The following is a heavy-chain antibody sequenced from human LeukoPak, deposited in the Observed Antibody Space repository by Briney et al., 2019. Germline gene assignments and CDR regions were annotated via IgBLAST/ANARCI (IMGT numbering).Heavy chain of an antibody. CDR1: GYSFTSYW. V-gene: IGHV5-10-1*01. D-gene: IGHD6-19*01. CDR3: ARPWGAGYSSGWYGY. CDR2: IDPSDSYT. J-gene: IGHJ4*02. Sequence: GESLRISCKGSGYSFTSYWISWGRQLPGKGLEWRGRIDPSDSYTNYSPSFQGHVTISADKSISTAYRQGSSLKASDTAMYYCARPWGAGYSSGWYGYWGQGTLVTVSS.